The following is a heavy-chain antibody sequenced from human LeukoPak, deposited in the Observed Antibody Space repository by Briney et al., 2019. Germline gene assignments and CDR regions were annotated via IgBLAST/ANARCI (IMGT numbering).Heavy chain of an antibody. V-gene: IGHV1-8*01. CDR2: MNPNSGNT. CDR1: GYTFTSYD. Sequence: ASVTVSCKASGYTFTSYDINWVRQAAGQGLEWMGWMNPNSGNTGYAQKFQGRVTMTRNTSISTAYMELSSLRSEDTAVYYCARGPPSYVDTNWFDPWGQGTLVTVSS. D-gene: IGHD5-18*01. CDR3: ARGPPSYVDTNWFDP. J-gene: IGHJ5*02.